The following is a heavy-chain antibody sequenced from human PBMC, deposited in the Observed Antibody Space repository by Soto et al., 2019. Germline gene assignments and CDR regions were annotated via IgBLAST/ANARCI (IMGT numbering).Heavy chain of an antibody. CDR2: IYYSGST. CDR1: GGSISSYY. CDR3: ARLQWLQRVFDY. J-gene: IGHJ4*02. D-gene: IGHD5-12*01. V-gene: IGHV4-59*08. Sequence: SETLSLTCTVSGGSISSYYWSWIRQPPGKGLEWIGYIYYSGSTNYNPSLKSRVTISVDTSKNQFSLKLSSVTAADTAVYYCARLQWLQRVFDYWGQGTLVTVSS.